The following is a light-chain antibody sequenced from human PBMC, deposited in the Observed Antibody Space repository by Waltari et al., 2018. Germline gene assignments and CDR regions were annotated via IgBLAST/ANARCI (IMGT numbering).Light chain of an antibody. CDR1: NRNVDILHL. CDR3: CSFAGYGIYV. CDR2: EIS. J-gene: IGLJ1*01. Sequence: QSALTQPASVSGSPGPSITISCPAVNRNVDILHLFSWYQHHPGRNPRLLIYEISQRPSGISNRFSGSKSGNTASLTISGLQPEDEADYFCCSFAGYGIYVFGSGTQVSVL. V-gene: IGLV2-23*02.